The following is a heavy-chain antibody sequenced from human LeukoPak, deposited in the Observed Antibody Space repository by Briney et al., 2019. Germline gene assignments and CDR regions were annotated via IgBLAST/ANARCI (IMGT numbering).Heavy chain of an antibody. CDR1: GGSISSYY. CDR3: ARRKQAPYYSCSWYGDAFDI. V-gene: IGHV4-4*09. CDR2: IYTSGST. J-gene: IGHJ3*02. Sequence: PSETLSLTCTVSGGSISSYYWSWIRQPPGKGLEWIGYIYTSGSTNYNPSLKSRVTISVDTSKNQFSLKLSSVTAADTAVYYCARRKQAPYYSCSWYGDAFDIWGQGTMVTVSS. D-gene: IGHD6-13*01.